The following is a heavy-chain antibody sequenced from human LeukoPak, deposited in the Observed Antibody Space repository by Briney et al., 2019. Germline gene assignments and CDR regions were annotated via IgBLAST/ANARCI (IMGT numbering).Heavy chain of an antibody. V-gene: IGHV4-31*03. CDR3: ARGRIVVVPPAGVGDWFDP. J-gene: IGHJ5*02. Sequence: PSQTLSLTCTVSGGSITSDGYYWSWIRQHPGKSLEWIGYISYIGNSYYNPSLKSRVTVSSDTSKNQFSLRLNSVTAADTAVYYCARGRIVVVPPAGVGDWFDPWGQGTLVTVSS. CDR2: ISYIGNS. CDR1: GGSITSDGYY. D-gene: IGHD2-2*01.